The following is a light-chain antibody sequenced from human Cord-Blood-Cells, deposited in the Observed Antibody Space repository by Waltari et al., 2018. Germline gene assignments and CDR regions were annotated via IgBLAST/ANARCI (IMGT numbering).Light chain of an antibody. J-gene: IGKJ5*01. CDR3: QQYDNRPIT. V-gene: IGKV1-33*01. Sequence: DIQMTQSPSSLSASVGDRVTITCQASQDISNYLNWYQQKPGKAPKLLIYDAANWETGVPSRCSGSGSGTDFTFTISSLQPEDIATYYCQQYDNRPITFGQGTRLEIK. CDR2: DAA. CDR1: QDISNY.